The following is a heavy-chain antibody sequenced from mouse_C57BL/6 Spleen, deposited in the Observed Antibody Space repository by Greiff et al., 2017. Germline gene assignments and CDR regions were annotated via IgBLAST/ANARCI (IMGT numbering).Heavy chain of an antibody. CDR1: GFTFSSYA. D-gene: IGHD2-3*01. CDR2: IRDGGSYT. J-gene: IGHJ2*01. V-gene: IGHV5-4*01. Sequence: DVQLVESGGGLVKPGGSLKLSCAASGFTFSSYAMSWVRQTPEKRLEWVATIRDGGSYTYYPDNVKGRFTISRDNAKNNLYLQMIHLKSEDTAMYYCARKGDYDAPLDYWGQGTTLTVSS. CDR3: ARKGDYDAPLDY.